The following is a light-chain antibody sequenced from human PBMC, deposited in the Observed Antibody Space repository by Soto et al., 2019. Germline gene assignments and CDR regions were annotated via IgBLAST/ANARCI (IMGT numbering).Light chain of an antibody. CDR3: QQYKTYSRT. V-gene: IGKV3-15*01. CDR1: QSVSSN. J-gene: IGKJ1*01. CDR2: GAS. Sequence: EIVMTQSPATLSVSPGERVTLSCRASQSVSSNLAWYQQKPGQAPRLLIYGASTRATGIPARFSGSGSGTEFTLTISSLQPDDFAIYYCQQYKTYSRTFGQGTKVEI.